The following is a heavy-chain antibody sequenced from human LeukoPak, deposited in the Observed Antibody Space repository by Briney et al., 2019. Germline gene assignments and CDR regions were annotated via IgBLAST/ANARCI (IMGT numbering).Heavy chain of an antibody. Sequence: QPGGSLRLSCEASGFTFSSYWMSWVRQAPGKGLEWVANIKQDGSDKYYVESLKGRFTVSRDNAKNSLYLQINSLRVGDTAVYFCARVGAATFYWYYMDVWGKGTTVTVSS. V-gene: IGHV3-7*01. CDR1: GFTFSSYW. J-gene: IGHJ6*03. CDR2: IKQDGSDK. D-gene: IGHD2-15*01. CDR3: ARVGAATFYWYYMDV.